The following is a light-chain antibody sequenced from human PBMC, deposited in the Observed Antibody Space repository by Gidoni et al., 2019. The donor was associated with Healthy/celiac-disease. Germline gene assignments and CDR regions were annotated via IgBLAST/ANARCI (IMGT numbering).Light chain of an antibody. J-gene: IGKJ1*01. V-gene: IGKV4-1*01. CDR1: QRVLYSSNNKNY. CDR2: WAS. CDR3: QQYYSAPPT. Sequence: DIVTTHSPDSLAVSLGETATINCKSSQRVLYSSNNKNYLAWYQQKPGQPPKLLIYWASTRESGVPDRFSGSGSGTDFTLTISSLQAEDVAVYYCQQYYSAPPTFGQGTKVEIK.